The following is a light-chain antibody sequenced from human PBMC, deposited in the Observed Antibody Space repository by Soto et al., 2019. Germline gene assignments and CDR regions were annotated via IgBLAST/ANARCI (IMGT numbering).Light chain of an antibody. CDR2: AAS. Sequence: EIQMTQSPSTLSASVGDRITITCRASQSIIRWLAWYQQKPGKAPQYLIQAASILQSGVPSRFSGSGSGTEFILTINNLQPEDFASYFCLQVYSFPRTFGLGTKVDIK. CDR1: QSIIRW. CDR3: LQVYSFPRT. J-gene: IGKJ1*01. V-gene: IGKV1-5*01.